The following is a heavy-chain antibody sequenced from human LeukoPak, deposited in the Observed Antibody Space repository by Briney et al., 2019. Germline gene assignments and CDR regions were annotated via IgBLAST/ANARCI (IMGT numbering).Heavy chain of an antibody. J-gene: IGHJ4*02. V-gene: IGHV1-2*02. CDR1: GGTFSSYA. D-gene: IGHD6-13*01. Sequence: ASVKVSCKASGGTFSSYAISWVRQAPGQGLEWMGWINPNSGGTNYAQKFQGRVTMTRDTSISTAYMELSRLRSDDTAVYYCARVSGIAAAGDYWGQGTLVTVSS. CDR3: ARVSGIAAAGDY. CDR2: INPNSGGT.